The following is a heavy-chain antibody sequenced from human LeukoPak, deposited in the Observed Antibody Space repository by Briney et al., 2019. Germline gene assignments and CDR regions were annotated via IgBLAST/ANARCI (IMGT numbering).Heavy chain of an antibody. Sequence: GGSLRLSCAASGFTFSSYGMNWVRQAPGKGLEWVSSISSSSSYIHYADSVKGRFTISRDNAKNSLYLQMNSLRAEDTAVYYCARVGSSSSFFAYFDYWGQGTLVTVSS. V-gene: IGHV3-21*01. J-gene: IGHJ4*02. CDR3: ARVGSSSSFFAYFDY. D-gene: IGHD6-6*01. CDR1: GFTFSSYG. CDR2: ISSSSSYI.